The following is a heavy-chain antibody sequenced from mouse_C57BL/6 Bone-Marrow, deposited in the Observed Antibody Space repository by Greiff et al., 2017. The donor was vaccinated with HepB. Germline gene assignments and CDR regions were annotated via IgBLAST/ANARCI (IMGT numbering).Heavy chain of an antibody. J-gene: IGHJ1*03. D-gene: IGHD1-1*01. CDR2: IWTGGGT. Sequence: VHLVESGPGLVAPSQSLSITCTVSGFSLTSYAISWVRQPPGKGLEWLGVIWTGGGTNYYSALKSRLSIIKDNSKSQVFLKMNSLQTDDTARYYCARDYTTVVEGYWYFDVWGTGTTVTVSS. V-gene: IGHV2-9-1*01. CDR3: ARDYTTVVEGYWYFDV. CDR1: GFSLTSYA.